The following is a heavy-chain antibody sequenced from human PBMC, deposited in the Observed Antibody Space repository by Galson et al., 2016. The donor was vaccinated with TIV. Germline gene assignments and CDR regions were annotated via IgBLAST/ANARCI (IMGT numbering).Heavy chain of an antibody. CDR1: GYTFTIHP. CDR2: INTGNTDT. CDR3: ARPPYCRDYCYKYDL. D-gene: IGHD2-21*01. Sequence: SVKVSCKASGYTFTIHPIHWMRQAPGQRLEWLGLINTGNTDTKYSQKFQGRVTFTTDTSARTVYMELSSLRPEDTAVYYCARPPYCRDYCYKYDLWGPGTLVTVSS. J-gene: IGHJ4*02. V-gene: IGHV1-3*04.